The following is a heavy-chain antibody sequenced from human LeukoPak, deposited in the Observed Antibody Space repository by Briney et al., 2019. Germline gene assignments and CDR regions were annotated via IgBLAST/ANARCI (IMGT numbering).Heavy chain of an antibody. CDR3: ARDHNYAFDN. Sequence: GGSLRLSCTASGFPFSDYSMNWVRQAPGKGLEWISYIGISSGNTKYADSVKGRFTISADNARNSLYLQMNSLRVEDTAVYYCARDHNYAFDNWGQGTLVTVSS. CDR1: GFPFSDYS. J-gene: IGHJ4*02. CDR2: IGISSGNT. V-gene: IGHV3-48*04. D-gene: IGHD1-1*01.